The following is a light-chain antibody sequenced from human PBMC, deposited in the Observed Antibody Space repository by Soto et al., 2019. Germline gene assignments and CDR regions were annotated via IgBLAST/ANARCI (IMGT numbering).Light chain of an antibody. CDR2: KAS. CDR3: QKYNRAPLT. CDR1: QSISSW. J-gene: IGKJ4*01. Sequence: DIQMTQSPSTLSASVGDRVTITCRASQSISSWLAWYQQKPGKAPKLLIYKASRLESGVPSRFSGSGSGTEYTLTISSLQPEDVAAYYCQKYNRAPLTFGGGPKVDIK. V-gene: IGKV1-5*03.